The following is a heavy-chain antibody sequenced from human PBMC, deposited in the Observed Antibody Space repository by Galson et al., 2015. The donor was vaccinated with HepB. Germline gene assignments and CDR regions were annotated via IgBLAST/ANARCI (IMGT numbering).Heavy chain of an antibody. CDR2: ISSSSSTI. CDR1: GFTFSSYS. Sequence: SLRLSCAASGFTFSSYSMNWVRQAPGKGLEWVSYISSSSSTIYYADSVKGRFTISRDNAKNSLYLQMNSLRDEDTAVYYCARDLAYCGGDCYSSWGQGTLVTVSS. CDR3: ARDLAYCGGDCYSS. V-gene: IGHV3-48*02. J-gene: IGHJ4*02. D-gene: IGHD2-21*01.